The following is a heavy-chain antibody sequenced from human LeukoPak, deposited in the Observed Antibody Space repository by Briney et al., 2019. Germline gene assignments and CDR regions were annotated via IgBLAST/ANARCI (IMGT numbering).Heavy chain of an antibody. CDR1: GGSISSSSYY. D-gene: IGHD3-10*01. CDR3: ARLTTYYYGSGSYLNAFDI. J-gene: IGHJ3*02. Sequence: SETLPLTCTVSGGSISSSSYYWGWIRQPPGKGLEWIGSIYYSGSTYYNPSLKSRVTIFVDTSKNQFSLKLSSVTAADTAVYYCARLTTYYYGSGSYLNAFDIWGQGTMVTVSS. CDR2: IYYSGST. V-gene: IGHV4-39*01.